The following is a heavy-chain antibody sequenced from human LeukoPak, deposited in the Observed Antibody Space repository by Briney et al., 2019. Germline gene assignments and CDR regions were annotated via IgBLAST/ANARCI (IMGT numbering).Heavy chain of an antibody. CDR3: ASCPQYSSSSTFDY. D-gene: IGHD6-6*01. CDR2: IIPIFGTA. CDR1: GYAFTGYY. Sequence: SVKVSCKASGYAFTGYYMHWVRQAPGQGLEWMGGIIPIFGTANYAQKFQGRVTITADESTSTAYMELSSLRSEDTAVYYCASCPQYSSSSTFDYWGQGTLVTVSS. V-gene: IGHV1-69*13. J-gene: IGHJ4*02.